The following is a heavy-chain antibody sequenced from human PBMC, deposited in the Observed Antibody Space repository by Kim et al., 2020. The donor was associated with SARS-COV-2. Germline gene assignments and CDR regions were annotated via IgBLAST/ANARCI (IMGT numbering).Heavy chain of an antibody. CDR1: GFTFSSYE. D-gene: IGHD6-6*01. J-gene: IGHJ6*02. CDR3: ARGDSSSFYYGMDV. V-gene: IGHV3-48*03. Sequence: GGSLRLSCAASGFTFSSYEMNWVRQAPGKGLEWVSYISSSGSTIYYADSVKGRFTISRDNAKNSLYLQMNSLRAEDTAVYYCARGDSSSFYYGMDVWGQGTTVTVSS. CDR2: ISSSGSTI.